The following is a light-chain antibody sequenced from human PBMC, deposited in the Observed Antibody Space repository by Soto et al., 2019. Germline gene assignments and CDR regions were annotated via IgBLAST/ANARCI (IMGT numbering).Light chain of an antibody. CDR1: QSIRSW. CDR3: QQYQTYST. CDR2: DAS. Sequence: DIQMTQSPSTLSASVGDRVTMTCRASQSIRSWLAWYQQKPGKAPKVLIYDASSLGSGVPSRFSGSGSGTEFTLTISSLQPDDFATYFCQQYQTYSTFGQGTRLE. J-gene: IGKJ5*01. V-gene: IGKV1-5*01.